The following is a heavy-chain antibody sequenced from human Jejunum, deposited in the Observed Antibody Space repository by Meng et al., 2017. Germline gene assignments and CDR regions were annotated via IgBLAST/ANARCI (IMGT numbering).Heavy chain of an antibody. CDR1: GHTFTNYD. Sequence: ASVKVSCKTSGHTFTNYDINWVRQATGQGLEGMGRMNPNSDNTGYAQNFQGRVTFTTNTSISTAYMELTSLTSEDTAVYFCARGRRAFYFDSWGQGTLVTVSS. CDR2: MNPNSDNT. V-gene: IGHV1-8*03. CDR3: ARGRRAFYFDS. D-gene: IGHD3-22*01. J-gene: IGHJ4*02.